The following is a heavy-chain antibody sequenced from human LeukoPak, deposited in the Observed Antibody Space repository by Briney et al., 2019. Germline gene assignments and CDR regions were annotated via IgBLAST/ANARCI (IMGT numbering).Heavy chain of an antibody. J-gene: IGHJ4*02. CDR1: GFSVSTNY. V-gene: IGHV3-66*01. CDR2: IYSGDIT. D-gene: IGHD6-19*01. Sequence: GGSLRLSCAASGFSVSTNYMNWVRQAPGKGLEWVSVIYSGDITYYADSVKGRFTISRDNSKNALYLQMNSLRAEDTAVYYCAKGSSVAGTIFGYWGQGTLVTVSS. CDR3: AKGSSVAGTIFGY.